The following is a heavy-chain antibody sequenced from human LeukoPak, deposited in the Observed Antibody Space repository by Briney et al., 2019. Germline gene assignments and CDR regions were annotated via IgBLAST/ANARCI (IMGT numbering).Heavy chain of an antibody. CDR3: ARASRGVTRAYSYYYYMDV. Sequence: SETLSLTCTVSGVSISSYYWSWIRQPPGKGLEWIGYSYYSGSTNYNPSLKSRVTISVDTSKNQFSLKLSSVTAADTALYYCARASRGVTRAYSYYYYMDVWGKGTTVTVSS. V-gene: IGHV4-59*01. D-gene: IGHD3-10*01. CDR2: SYYSGST. CDR1: GVSISSYY. J-gene: IGHJ6*03.